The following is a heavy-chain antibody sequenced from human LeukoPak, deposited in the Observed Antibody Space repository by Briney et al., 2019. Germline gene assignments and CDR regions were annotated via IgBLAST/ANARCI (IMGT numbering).Heavy chain of an antibody. CDR2: INPNSGGT. J-gene: IGHJ4*02. CDR1: GYTFTGYY. D-gene: IGHD1-14*01. CDR3: ARVPFFAGRTLPPEYYFDY. Sequence: ASVKVSCKASGYTFTGYYMHWVRQAPGQGLEWMGWINPNSGGTNYAQKFQGRVTMTRDTSISTAYMELSRLRSDDTAVYYCARVPFFAGRTLPPEYYFDYWGQGTLVTVSS. V-gene: IGHV1-2*02.